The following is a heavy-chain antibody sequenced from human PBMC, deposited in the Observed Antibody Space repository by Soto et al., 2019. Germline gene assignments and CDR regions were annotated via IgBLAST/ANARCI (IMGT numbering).Heavy chain of an antibody. CDR3: ARTTVDDAFDI. CDR1: GGSISSYS. CDR2: IIYSGST. J-gene: IGHJ3*02. D-gene: IGHD4-17*01. V-gene: IGHV4-59*08. Sequence: LETLSLTCPVSGGSISSYSWSWIRQPPGKGLEWIGYIIYSGSTNYNPSLKSRLTISVDTSKSQFSLKLSSVTAADTAVYYCARTTVDDAFDIWGQGTMVTVSS.